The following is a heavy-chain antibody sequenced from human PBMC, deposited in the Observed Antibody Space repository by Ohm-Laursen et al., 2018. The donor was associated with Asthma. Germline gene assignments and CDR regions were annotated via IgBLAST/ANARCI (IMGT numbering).Heavy chain of an antibody. D-gene: IGHD5-24*01. J-gene: IGHJ4*02. CDR1: GASYSTYY. CDR2: IYSTGST. V-gene: IGHV4-59*13. Sequence: SQTLSLTCTLSGASYSTYYWGWIRQPPGKGLEWIGYIYSTGSTNYNPSLESRVTISIDTSTNQFSLKLSSVTGADTAVYYCARGHGYNQYWGQGTLVTVSS. CDR3: ARGHGYNQY.